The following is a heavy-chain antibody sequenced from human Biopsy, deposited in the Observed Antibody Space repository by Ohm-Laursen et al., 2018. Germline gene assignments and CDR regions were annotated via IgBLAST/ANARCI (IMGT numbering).Heavy chain of an antibody. Sequence: SRTLSLTCTVSVGSDSDSFHFWSWFRQPPGKGLGWIGDVYCSGTTNYNPSLKSRLTITVDTSENQFSLNLNSVTAADTAVYFCARDVKRYCSGTSCYSGYFGMDVWGQGTRVTVS. J-gene: IGHJ6*02. CDR2: VYCSGTT. CDR1: VGSDSDSFHF. D-gene: IGHD2-2*01. V-gene: IGHV4-61*01. CDR3: ARDVKRYCSGTSCYSGYFGMDV.